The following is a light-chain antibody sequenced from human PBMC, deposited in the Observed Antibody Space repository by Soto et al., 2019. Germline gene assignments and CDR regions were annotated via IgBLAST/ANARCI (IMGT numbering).Light chain of an antibody. J-gene: IGLJ3*02. CDR1: SGHNNYL. V-gene: IGLV4-60*02. CDR2: LEGTGSY. CDR3: ETWASNTWV. Sequence: QLVLTQSSSASASLGSSVKLTCTLSSGHNNYLIAWHQQQPGKAPRFLMKLEGTGSYNKGSGVPDRFSGSSSGADRCLTISNLQFEDEADYYCETWASNTWVFGGGTKVTVL.